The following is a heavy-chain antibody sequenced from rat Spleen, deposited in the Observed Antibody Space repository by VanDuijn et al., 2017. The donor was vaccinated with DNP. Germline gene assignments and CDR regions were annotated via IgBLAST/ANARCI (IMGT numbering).Heavy chain of an antibody. CDR1: GFTFSDYN. Sequence: EVQLVESGGGLVQPGGSLKLSCAAAGFTFSDYNMAWVRQAPKKGLEWVASINTVGGNTYYRDSVKGRFTISRDNAKSTLYLQMDSLRSEETATYYCTTLNYYASLSGYFDHWGQGVMVTVSS. J-gene: IGHJ2*01. CDR2: INTVGGNT. CDR3: TTLNYYASLSGYFDH. V-gene: IGHV5S11*01. D-gene: IGHD1-12*01.